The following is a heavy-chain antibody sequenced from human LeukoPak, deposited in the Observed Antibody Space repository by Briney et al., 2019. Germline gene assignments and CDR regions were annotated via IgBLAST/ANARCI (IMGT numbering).Heavy chain of an antibody. D-gene: IGHD4-17*01. Sequence: GGSLRLSCAASGFTFSSYAMSWVRQAPGKGLEWVANIKQDGSEKYYVDSVKGRFTISRDNAKNSLYLQMNSLRAEDTAVYFCASPYRSTGAAFDIWGQGTMVTVSS. CDR2: IKQDGSEK. V-gene: IGHV3-7*01. CDR3: ASPYRSTGAAFDI. CDR1: GFTFSSYA. J-gene: IGHJ3*02.